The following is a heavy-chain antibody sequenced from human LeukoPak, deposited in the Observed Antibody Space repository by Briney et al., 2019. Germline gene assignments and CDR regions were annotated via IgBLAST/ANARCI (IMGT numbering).Heavy chain of an antibody. J-gene: IGHJ6*02. CDR1: GYSISSGYY. CDR3: ASTYYYDFWSGYEMANFGMDV. V-gene: IGHV4-38-2*01. Sequence: SETLSLTCDVSGYSISSGYYWGWIRQAPGKGLEWIGDIDHSGSTYYHPSLKSRVTISVDTSKSQFSLNLRSVTAADTAVYYCASTYYYDFWSGYEMANFGMDVWGQGTTVTVSS. CDR2: IDHSGST. D-gene: IGHD3-3*01.